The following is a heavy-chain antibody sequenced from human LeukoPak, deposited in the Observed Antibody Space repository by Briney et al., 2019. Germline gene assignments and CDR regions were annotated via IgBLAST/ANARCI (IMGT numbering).Heavy chain of an antibody. D-gene: IGHD3-22*01. CDR3: ARDRWDSSGQVIDY. CDR1: GYTFTTYY. Sequence: ASVKVSCKASGYTFTTYYMHWLRQAPGQGLEWMGIISPGSGTTTYAQNFQGRVTMTTDTSTSTAYMELRSLRSDDTAVYYCARDRWDSSGQVIDYWGQGTLVTVSS. CDR2: ISPGSGTT. V-gene: IGHV1-46*01. J-gene: IGHJ4*02.